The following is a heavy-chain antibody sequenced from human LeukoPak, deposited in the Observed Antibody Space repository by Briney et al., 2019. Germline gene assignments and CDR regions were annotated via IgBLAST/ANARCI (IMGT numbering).Heavy chain of an antibody. J-gene: IGHJ4*02. CDR3: ARGADSSGYYSIFYFDY. CDR1: GGSIGRYW. V-gene: IGHV4-59*01. D-gene: IGHD3-22*01. CDR2: IYYTGST. Sequence: PSETLSLTCSVSGGSIGRYWWSWIRQPPGKGLEWIGYIYYTGSTNCNPSLKSRVTISVDTSKNQFSLKLSSVTAADTAAYYCARGADSSGYYSIFYFDYWGQGTLVTVSS.